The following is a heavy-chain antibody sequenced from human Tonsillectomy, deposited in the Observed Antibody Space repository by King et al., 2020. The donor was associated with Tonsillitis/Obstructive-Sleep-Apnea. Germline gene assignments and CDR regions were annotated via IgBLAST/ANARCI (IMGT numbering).Heavy chain of an antibody. CDR3: AREEALYCSGGSCQGRGAFDI. D-gene: IGHD2-15*01. CDR2: IYSGGST. V-gene: IGHV3-66*01. J-gene: IGHJ3*02. CDR1: GFTVSSNY. Sequence: VQLVESGGGLVQPGGSLRLSCAASGFTVSSNYMSWVRQAPGKGLEWVSVIYSGGSTYYADSVKGRFTISRDNSKNTLNHQMNSLTAEDTAVYYCAREEALYCSGGSCQGRGAFDIWGQGTMVTVSS.